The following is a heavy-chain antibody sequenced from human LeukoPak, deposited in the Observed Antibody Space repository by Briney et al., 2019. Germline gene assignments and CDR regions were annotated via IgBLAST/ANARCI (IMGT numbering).Heavy chain of an antibody. Sequence: PSETLSLTCGVHGESLNDYYWSWIRQSPGKGLEWIGEITHNGSTTSNPSLESRLTISVDTSKNQFSLKLTSVTAADASVYFCARGFCRGESCYSGEYFQHWGQGTLVTVSS. CDR2: ITHNGST. CDR1: GESLNDYY. V-gene: IGHV4-34*01. CDR3: ARGFCRGESCYSGEYFQH. J-gene: IGHJ1*01. D-gene: IGHD2-15*01.